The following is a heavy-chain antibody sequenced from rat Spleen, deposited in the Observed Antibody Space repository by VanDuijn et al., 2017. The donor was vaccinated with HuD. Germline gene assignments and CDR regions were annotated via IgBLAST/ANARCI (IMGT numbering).Heavy chain of an antibody. CDR1: GFSLISNS. Sequence: QVQLKESGPGLVQPSQPLSLTCTVSGFSLISNSIHWVRQPPGKGLEWMGGIWGDGSTDYNSATKSRLSISGDTSKSQVLLKMNSLQTDDTAISFCARVPFTKSGISTDLDYWGQGVMVTVSS. CDR2: IWGDGST. CDR3: ARVPFTKSGISTDLDY. J-gene: IGHJ2*01. D-gene: IGHD1-2*01. V-gene: IGHV2-1*01.